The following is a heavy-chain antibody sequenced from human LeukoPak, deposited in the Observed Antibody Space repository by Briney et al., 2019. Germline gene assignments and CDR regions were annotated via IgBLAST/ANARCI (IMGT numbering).Heavy chain of an antibody. CDR1: GGTFSSYA. J-gene: IGHJ4*02. CDR2: IIPIFGTA. D-gene: IGHD3-3*01. V-gene: IGHV1-69*01. CDR3: ARVSSYYDFWSGPPG. Sequence: GASVKVSCKASGGTFSSYAISWVRQAPGQGLEWMGGIIPIFGTANYAQKFQGRVTITADESTSTAYMELSSLRSEDTAVYYCARVSSYYDFWSGPPGWGQGTLVTVSS.